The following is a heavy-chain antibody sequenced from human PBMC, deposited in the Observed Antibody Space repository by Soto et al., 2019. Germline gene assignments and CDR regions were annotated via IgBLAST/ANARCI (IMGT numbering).Heavy chain of an antibody. J-gene: IGHJ5*02. V-gene: IGHV1-69*13. CDR1: GGTFSSYA. CDR3: ASNRLSGWDHHNWFDP. D-gene: IGHD6-19*01. CDR2: IIPIFGTA. Sequence: SVKDSCKASGGTFSSYAISWVRQAPGQGLEWMGGIIPIFGTANYAQKFQGRVTITADESTSTAYMELSSLRSEDTAVYYCASNRLSGWDHHNWFDPWGQGTLVTGSS.